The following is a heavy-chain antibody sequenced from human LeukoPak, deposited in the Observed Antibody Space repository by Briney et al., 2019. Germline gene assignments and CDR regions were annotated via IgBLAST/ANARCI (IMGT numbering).Heavy chain of an antibody. J-gene: IGHJ5*02. D-gene: IGHD6-13*01. CDR3: AKVPPSITAAGNWLGP. V-gene: IGHV1-2*06. CDR2: INPNTGGT. CDR1: GYTFTGYY. Sequence: ASVKVSCKASGYTFTGYYIHWVRQAPGQGLEWMGRINPNTGGTDYAQKFQGRVTMTRDTSITTAYMELSRLTSDDTAIYYCAKVPPSITAAGNWLGPWGQGALVTVSS.